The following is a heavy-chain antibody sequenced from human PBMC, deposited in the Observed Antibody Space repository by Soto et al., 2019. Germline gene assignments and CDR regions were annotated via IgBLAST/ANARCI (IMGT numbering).Heavy chain of an antibody. D-gene: IGHD3-22*01. Sequence: QLRLQESGPGLVKPSETMSVTCSVSGDSIGGTSYYWGWIRQSPEKGLEWIGSIYYSGSTYYNPSPKSRVSISVDTSNNHFSLRLNFVTAADTAVYYCARHVAESMIEFDSWGQGTLVTVSS. J-gene: IGHJ4*02. CDR2: IYYSGST. CDR3: ARHVAESMIEFDS. CDR1: GDSIGGTSYY. V-gene: IGHV4-39*01.